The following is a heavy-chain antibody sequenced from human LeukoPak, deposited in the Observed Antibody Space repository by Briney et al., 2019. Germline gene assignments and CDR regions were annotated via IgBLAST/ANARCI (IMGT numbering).Heavy chain of an antibody. CDR2: ISSSSSYI. CDR1: GFTFSSYG. D-gene: IGHD6-13*01. J-gene: IGHJ6*03. Sequence: GGSLRLSCAASGFTFSSYGMHWVRQAPGKGLEWVSSISSSSSYIYYADSVKGRFTISRDNAKNSLYLQMNSLRAEDTAVYYCARGRKDSRWYFNYYYYMDVWGKGTTVTISS. V-gene: IGHV3-21*01. CDR3: ARGRKDSRWYFNYYYYMDV.